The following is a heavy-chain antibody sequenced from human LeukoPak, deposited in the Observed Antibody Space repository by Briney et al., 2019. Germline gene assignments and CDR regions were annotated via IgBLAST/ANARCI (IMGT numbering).Heavy chain of an antibody. CDR3: ARGLRGIVVVPAAKPYYYYMDV. D-gene: IGHD2-2*02. CDR2: ISSSSSHI. Sequence: PGGCRSLSCAVSGFTFVRYRMNWVSQAPGRWLGWVSSISSSSSHIYYADAVKGRFTISRDNAKNSLYLQMNSLRAEDTAVYYCARGLRGIVVVPAAKPYYYYMDVWGKGTTVTVSS. CDR1: GFTFVRYR. V-gene: IGHV3-21*01. J-gene: IGHJ6*03.